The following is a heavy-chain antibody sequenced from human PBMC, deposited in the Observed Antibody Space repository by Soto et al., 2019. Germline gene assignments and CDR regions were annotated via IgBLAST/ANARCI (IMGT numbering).Heavy chain of an antibody. D-gene: IGHD3-3*01. J-gene: IGHJ6*02. CDR3: ARAAPIFGVVSSLYYYGMDV. V-gene: IGHV1-69*13. Sequence: SAKHSCKASRGPFISSAISWVRQAPGQGLEWLRAIITIFGTANYAQKFPGRVTDTADESTRTAYMELSSLRSEDTAVYSCARAAPIFGVVSSLYYYGMDVWGQGTMVTVSS. CDR1: RGPFISSA. CDR2: IITIFGTA.